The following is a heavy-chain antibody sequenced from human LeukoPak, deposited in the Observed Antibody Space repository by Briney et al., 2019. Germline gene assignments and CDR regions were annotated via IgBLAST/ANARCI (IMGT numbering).Heavy chain of an antibody. V-gene: IGHV4-30-4*01. CDR1: GVSISSGDYY. J-gene: IGHJ4*02. CDR3: AKERGGGNIYYDY. Sequence: SETLSLTCTVSGVSISSGDYYWSWIRQPPGKGLEWIGYIYNTGNTYYNPSLKSRVIISIDTSKNQFSLKLSSVTAAGTAVYYCAKERGGGNIYYDYWGQGALVTVSS. CDR2: IYNTGNT. D-gene: IGHD3-16*01.